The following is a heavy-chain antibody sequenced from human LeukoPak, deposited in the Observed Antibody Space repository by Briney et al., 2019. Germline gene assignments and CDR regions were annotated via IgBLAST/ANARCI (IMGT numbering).Heavy chain of an antibody. CDR3: ARVPETHLDY. CDR2: IYHSGST. J-gene: IGHJ4*02. Sequence: PSETLSLTCTVSGYSISRGYYWGWIRQPPGKGLEWIVRIYHSGSTCYSPSLKSRVTISVDTSKNQFSLKLSSVTAADTAVYYCARVPETHLDYWGQGILVTVSS. CDR1: GYSISRGYY. V-gene: IGHV4-38-2*02.